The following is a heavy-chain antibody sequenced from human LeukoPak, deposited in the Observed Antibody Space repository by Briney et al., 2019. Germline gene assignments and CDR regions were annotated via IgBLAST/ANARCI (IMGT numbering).Heavy chain of an antibody. Sequence: ASVEVSCKVSGYTLTELSMHWVRQAPGKGLEWMGGFDPEDGETIYAQKFQGRVTMTEDTSTDTAYMELSSLRSEDTAVYYCATDVNQYYYGSGSYYPYWGQGTLVTVSS. CDR1: GYTLTELS. CDR2: FDPEDGET. J-gene: IGHJ4*02. V-gene: IGHV1-24*01. CDR3: ATDVNQYYYGSGSYYPY. D-gene: IGHD3-10*01.